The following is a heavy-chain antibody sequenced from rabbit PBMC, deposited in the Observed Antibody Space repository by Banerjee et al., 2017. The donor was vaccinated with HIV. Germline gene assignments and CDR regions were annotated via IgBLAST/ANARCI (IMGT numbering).Heavy chain of an antibody. Sequence: QEQLEESGGDLVQPEGSLTLTCTASGFSFSSGYWICWVRQAPGKGLEWIACIYAVSSEYTHYASWAKGRFTISKTSSTTVTLQMTSLTAADTATYFCARADSTYDVYTYAEWGPGTLVTVS. CDR3: ARADSTYDVYTYAE. V-gene: IGHV1S45*01. CDR1: GFSFSSGYW. J-gene: IGHJ2*01. D-gene: IGHD7-1*01. CDR2: IYAVSSEYT.